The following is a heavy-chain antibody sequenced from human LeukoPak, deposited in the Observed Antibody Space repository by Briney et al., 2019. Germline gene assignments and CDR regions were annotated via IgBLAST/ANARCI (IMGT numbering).Heavy chain of an antibody. CDR3: VKMAEWFDP. Sequence: SETLSLTCTVSGDSVSSGSYFWSWIRQPPGKGLEWIGHIYYSGSTSYNSSLKSRVTISVDTSKNQFSLKLSSMTAADTAVYFCVKMAEWFDPWGQGTLVTVSS. CDR2: IYYSGST. D-gene: IGHD5-24*01. CDR1: GDSVSSGSYF. V-gene: IGHV4-61*01. J-gene: IGHJ5*02.